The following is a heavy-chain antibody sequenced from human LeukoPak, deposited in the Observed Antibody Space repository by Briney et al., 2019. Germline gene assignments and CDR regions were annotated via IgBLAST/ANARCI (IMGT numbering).Heavy chain of an antibody. CDR2: MNPNSGNT. J-gene: IGHJ6*02. V-gene: IGHV1-8*01. D-gene: IGHD6-13*01. CDR1: GYTFTSYD. CDR3: ARCIAAAGIYYYYGMDV. Sequence: ASVKVSCKASGYTFTSYDINWVRQATGQGLEWMGWMNPNSGNTGYAQKFQGRVTITRNTSISTAYMELSSLRSEDTAVYYCARCIAAAGIYYYYGMDVWGQGTTVTVSS.